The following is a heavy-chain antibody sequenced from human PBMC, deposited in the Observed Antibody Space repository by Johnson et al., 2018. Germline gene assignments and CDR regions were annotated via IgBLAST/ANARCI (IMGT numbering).Heavy chain of an antibody. Sequence: VQLGESGGGLVEPGGSLRLSCAASGFSFSSASMNWVRQAPGKGLEWLSYSSGGGFSLYYADAVTGRFTISRANARNSLSLQMNSLRAEETAVYYSAREAVVSKHGFDVWGQGTMVTVSS. CDR1: GFSFSSAS. V-gene: IGHV3-48*01. CDR2: SSGGGFSL. D-gene: IGHD4-11*01. J-gene: IGHJ3*01. CDR3: AREAVVSKHGFDV.